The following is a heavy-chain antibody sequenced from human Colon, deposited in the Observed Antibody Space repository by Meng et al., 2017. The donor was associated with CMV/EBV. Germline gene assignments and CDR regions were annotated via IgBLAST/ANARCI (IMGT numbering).Heavy chain of an antibody. CDR2: IYPQDGGT. J-gene: IGHJ4*02. Sequence: LHAGAEVTKHAASAKVSCNTAGYTSTANHLHWVGQAPGQGVEWMGWIYPQDGGTYFAQKFQDRVTLTRDTSITTAYMELSGLTSDDTAIYYCVRESWYFDFWGEGTLVTVSS. D-gene: IGHD6-13*01. CDR3: VRESWYFDF. CDR1: GYTSTANH. V-gene: IGHV1-2*02.